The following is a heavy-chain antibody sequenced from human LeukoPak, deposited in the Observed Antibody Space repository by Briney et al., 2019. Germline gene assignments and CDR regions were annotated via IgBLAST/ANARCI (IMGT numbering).Heavy chain of an antibody. V-gene: IGHV4-34*01. D-gene: IGHD3-3*01. CDR1: GGSISSYY. J-gene: IGHJ4*02. CDR3: ARRSIFGVVTPMDY. Sequence: SETLSLTCTVSGGSISSYYWSWIRQPPGKGLEWIGEINHSGSTNYNPSLKSRVTISVDTSKNQFSLKLRSVTAADTAVYYCARRSIFGVVTPMDYWGQGTLVTVSS. CDR2: INHSGST.